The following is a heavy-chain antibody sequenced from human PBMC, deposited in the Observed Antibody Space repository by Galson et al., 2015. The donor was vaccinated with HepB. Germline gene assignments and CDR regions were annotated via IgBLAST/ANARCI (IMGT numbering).Heavy chain of an antibody. Sequence: SVKVSCKASGYTFTSYDINWVRQATGQGLEWMGWMNPNSGNTGYAQKFQGRVTMTRNTSISTAYMELSSLRSEDTAVYYCARGRGSSSWYATLYNWFDPWGQGTLVTVSS. CDR2: MNPNSGNT. J-gene: IGHJ5*02. CDR3: ARGRGSSSWYATLYNWFDP. D-gene: IGHD6-13*01. CDR1: GYTFTSYD. V-gene: IGHV1-8*01.